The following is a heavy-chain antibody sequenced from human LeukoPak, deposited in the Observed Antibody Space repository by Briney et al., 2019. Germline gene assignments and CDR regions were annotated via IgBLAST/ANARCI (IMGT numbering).Heavy chain of an antibody. CDR1: GFTLSNYD. V-gene: IGHV3-21*01. CDR2: ISTSSRYI. CDR3: ARADCSSSTCYLRRSWFDP. Sequence: GGSLRLSCAASGFTLSNYDMNWVRQAPGKGLEWVSSISTSSRYIYYKDSVRGRFTISRDDAKDSLYLEMNSLRAEDTAVYYCARADCSSSTCYLRRSWFDPWGQGTLVTVSS. J-gene: IGHJ5*02. D-gene: IGHD2-2*01.